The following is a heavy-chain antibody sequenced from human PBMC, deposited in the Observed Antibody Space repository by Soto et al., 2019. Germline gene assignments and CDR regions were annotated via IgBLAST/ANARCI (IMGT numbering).Heavy chain of an antibody. CDR2: IYYTGST. CDR3: AKYRRTEAEGFALDY. D-gene: IGHD2-2*01. J-gene: IGHJ4*02. Sequence: PSETLSLTCGVSHGSLSDYYWRWIRQPPGKRLEWIGYIYYTGSTTYNPSLESRVTMSVDTSKNQFSLKLSSVNAADTAVYYCAKYRRTEAEGFALDYWGRGTLVTVSS. V-gene: IGHV4-59*01. CDR1: HGSLSDYY.